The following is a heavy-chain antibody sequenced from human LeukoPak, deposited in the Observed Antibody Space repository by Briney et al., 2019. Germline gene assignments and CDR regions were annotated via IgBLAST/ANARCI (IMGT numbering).Heavy chain of an antibody. Sequence: GGSLRLSCAASGFTFSSYAMSWVRQAPGKGLEWVSAISGSGGSTYYADSVKGRFTISRDNSKNTLYLQMNSLRAEDTAVYYCAKASRGLLWFGEYPSPPPYWFDPWGQGTLVTVSS. J-gene: IGHJ5*02. CDR3: AKASRGLLWFGEYPSPPPYWFDP. CDR2: ISGSGGST. V-gene: IGHV3-23*01. D-gene: IGHD3-10*01. CDR1: GFTFSSYA.